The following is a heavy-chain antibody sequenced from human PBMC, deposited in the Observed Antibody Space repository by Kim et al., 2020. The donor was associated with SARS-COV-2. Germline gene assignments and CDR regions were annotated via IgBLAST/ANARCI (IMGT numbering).Heavy chain of an antibody. CDR1: GFSFSDFY. V-gene: IGHV3-11*01. CDR2: VSSSGNTI. J-gene: IGHJ6*03. Sequence: GGSLRLSCAASGFSFSDFYMTWIRQAPGKGLEWISYVSSSGNTIKYADSVKGRFTISRDNAKNSLYLQINSLRAEDTAVYYCGRSPWPERYYFYYYMDVWGKGTSVTVSS. D-gene: IGHD2-15*01. CDR3: GRSPWPERYYFYYYMDV.